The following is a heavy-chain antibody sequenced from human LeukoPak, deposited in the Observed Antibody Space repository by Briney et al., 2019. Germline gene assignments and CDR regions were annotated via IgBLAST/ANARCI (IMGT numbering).Heavy chain of an antibody. D-gene: IGHD3-22*01. Sequence: ASVKVSCKASGYTFTGYYMHWVRQAPGQGLEWMGWINPNSGGTNYAQKFQGRVTMTRDTSISTAYMELSRLRSDDTAVYYCARGASLTYYYDSSGYGGDIWGQGTMVTVSS. V-gene: IGHV1-2*02. CDR3: ARGASLTYYYDSSGYGGDI. J-gene: IGHJ3*02. CDR2: INPNSGGT. CDR1: GYTFTGYY.